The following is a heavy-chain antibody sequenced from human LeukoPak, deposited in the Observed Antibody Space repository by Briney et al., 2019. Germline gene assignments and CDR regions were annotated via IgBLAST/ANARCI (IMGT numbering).Heavy chain of an antibody. CDR1: GFTFSSYW. CDR2: IKQDGSEK. V-gene: IGHV3-7*01. Sequence: PGGSLRLSCAASGFTFSSYWMSWVRQAPGKGLEWVANIKQDGSEKYYVDSVKGRFTVSRDNAKNSLYLQMNSLRAEDTAVYYCASNTQSQYYYYGMDVWGQGTTVTVSS. D-gene: IGHD2-2*02. J-gene: IGHJ6*02. CDR3: ASNTQSQYYYYGMDV.